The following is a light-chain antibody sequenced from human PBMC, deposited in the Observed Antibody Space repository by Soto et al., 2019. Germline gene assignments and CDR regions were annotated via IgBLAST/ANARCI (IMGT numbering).Light chain of an antibody. J-gene: IGKJ1*01. V-gene: IGKV3-20*01. CDR2: GPS. Sequence: EIVLTQSPGTLSWSPGERATLSCRASQSVSSSYLAWYQQKPGQAPRPLIYGPSSLAIGIPDRFSGSGSGTDFTLTISRLEPEDFAVYYCQHYGSSPWTFGQGTKVEIK. CDR3: QHYGSSPWT. CDR1: QSVSSSY.